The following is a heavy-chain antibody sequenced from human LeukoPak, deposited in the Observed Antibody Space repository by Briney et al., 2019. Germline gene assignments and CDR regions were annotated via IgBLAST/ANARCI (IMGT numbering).Heavy chain of an antibody. Sequence: SETLSLTCTVSGGSISSGSYYWSWIRQPAGKGLEWIGRVYTSGSTNYNPSLKSRVTISVDTSKNQFSLKLSSVTAADTAAYYCARGGLQRGGGDFDYWGQGTLVTVSS. CDR3: ARGGLQRGGGDFDY. J-gene: IGHJ4*02. CDR2: VYTSGST. D-gene: IGHD3-16*01. CDR1: GGSISSGSYY. V-gene: IGHV4-61*02.